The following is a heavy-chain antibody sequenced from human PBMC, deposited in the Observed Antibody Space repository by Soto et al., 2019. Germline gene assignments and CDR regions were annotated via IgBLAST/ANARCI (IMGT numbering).Heavy chain of an antibody. Sequence: QVQLVQSGAEVKKPGASVKVSCKASGYTFTSYGISWVRQAPGQGLEWMGWISAHKGNKKDAQKLQGRVTMTPDTSTRTANLELSSLRPDDTAVYYCAREPHYLDCWGQGTLATVSS. J-gene: IGHJ4*02. CDR2: ISAHKGNK. CDR3: AREPHYLDC. CDR1: GYTFTSYG. V-gene: IGHV1-18*01.